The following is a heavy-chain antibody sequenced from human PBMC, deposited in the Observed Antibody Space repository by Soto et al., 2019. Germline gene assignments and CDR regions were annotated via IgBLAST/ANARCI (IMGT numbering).Heavy chain of an antibody. J-gene: IGHJ5*01. CDR3: ARESWSATGPAFAS. CDR2: ISHTSSTI. Sequence: PGGSLRLSCEASRFTFSSSGMNWVRQAPGKGLEWLSYISHTSSTIYYADSVKGRFTISRDNAKNALYLQMNGLRDEDTAVYYCARESWSATGPAFASWGQGTLVTVSS. V-gene: IGHV3-48*02. D-gene: IGHD3-3*01. CDR1: RFTFSSSG.